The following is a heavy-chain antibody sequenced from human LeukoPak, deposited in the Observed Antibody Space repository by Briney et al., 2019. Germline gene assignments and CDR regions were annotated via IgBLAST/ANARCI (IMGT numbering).Heavy chain of an antibody. CDR2: IYYSGGT. CDR3: ARVKAYYDSSGYQVDAFDI. J-gene: IGHJ3*02. Sequence: SETLSLTCTVSGGSISSYYWSWIRQPPGKGLEWIGYIYYSGGTNYNPSLKSRVTISVDTSKNQFSLKLSSVTAADTAVYYCARVKAYYDSSGYQVDAFDIWGQGTMVTVSS. CDR1: GGSISSYY. D-gene: IGHD3-22*01. V-gene: IGHV4-59*01.